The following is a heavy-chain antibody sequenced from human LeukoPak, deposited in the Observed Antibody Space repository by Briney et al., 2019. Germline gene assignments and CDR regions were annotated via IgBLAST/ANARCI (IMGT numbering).Heavy chain of an antibody. CDR3: ARDTDGSGSYYYYYGMDV. CDR1: GYTFTSYG. J-gene: IGHJ6*02. Sequence: GASVKVSCKASGYTFTSYGISWVRQAPGQGLEWMGWISAYNGNTNYAQKLQGRVAMTTDTSTSTAYMELRSLRSDDTAVYYCARDTDGSGSYYYYYGMDVWGQGTTVTVSS. D-gene: IGHD3-10*01. CDR2: ISAYNGNT. V-gene: IGHV1-18*01.